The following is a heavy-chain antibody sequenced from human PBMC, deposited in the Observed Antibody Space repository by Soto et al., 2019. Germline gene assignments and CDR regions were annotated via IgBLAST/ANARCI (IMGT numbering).Heavy chain of an antibody. CDR3: ARDYYDSSGYYLDAFDI. D-gene: IGHD3-22*01. Sequence: PSETLSLTCTPSGDSVTSSTSSWRWIRQPPGKGLEWIGSIYYSGSTSYNPSLKSRVTISVDTSKNQFSLKLSSVTAADTAVYYCARDYYDSSGYYLDAFDIWGQGTMVT. CDR1: GDSVTSSTSS. V-gene: IGHV4-39*02. CDR2: IYYSGST. J-gene: IGHJ3*02.